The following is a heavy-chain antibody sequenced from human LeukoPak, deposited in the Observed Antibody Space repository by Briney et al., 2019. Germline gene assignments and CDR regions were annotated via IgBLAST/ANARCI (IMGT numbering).Heavy chain of an antibody. CDR1: GGSLSGYY. J-gene: IGHJ4*02. V-gene: IGHV4-34*01. Sequence: SETLSLTCAVYGGSLSGYYWSWIRQPPGKGLEWIGEINHSGSTNYNPSLKSRVTISVDTSKNQFSLKLSSVTAADTAVYYCARRRRAAAAGLDYWGQGTLVTVSS. CDR2: INHSGST. CDR3: ARRRRAAAAGLDY. D-gene: IGHD6-13*01.